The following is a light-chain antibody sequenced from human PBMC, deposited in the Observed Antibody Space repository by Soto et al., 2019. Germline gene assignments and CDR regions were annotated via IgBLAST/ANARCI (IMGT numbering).Light chain of an antibody. CDR3: QNNGPYPGWT. CDR1: ESVSSDY. J-gene: IGKJ1*01. Sequence: EIVLTQSPGTLSLSPGERATLSCRASESVSSDYLAWYQQKPGQAPRLLIYGASSRATGIPDRFSGSGSGTDFTLPIRRLGLEDFEVYFCQNNGPYPGWTFGQGPKV. V-gene: IGKV3-20*01. CDR2: GAS.